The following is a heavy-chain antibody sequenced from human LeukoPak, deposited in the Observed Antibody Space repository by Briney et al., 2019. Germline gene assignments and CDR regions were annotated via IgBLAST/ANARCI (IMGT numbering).Heavy chain of an antibody. V-gene: IGHV1-46*01. J-gene: IGHJ6*03. Sequence: ASVKVSCKASGYTFTSYYMHWVRQAPGQGLEWMGIINPSGGGTSYAQKFQGRVTMTRDMSTSTVYMELSSLRSEDTAVYYCARDLEVRNYYYYMDVWGKGTTVIISS. CDR2: INPSGGGT. CDR1: GYTFTSYY. CDR3: ARDLEVRNYYYYMDV. D-gene: IGHD1-14*01.